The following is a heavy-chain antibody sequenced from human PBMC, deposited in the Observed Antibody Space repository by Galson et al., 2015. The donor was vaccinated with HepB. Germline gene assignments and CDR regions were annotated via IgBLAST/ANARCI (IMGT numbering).Heavy chain of an antibody. CDR3: ARDHSEHSHLDS. Sequence: SLRLSCAASGFTFSDYTINWVRRAPGKGLEWLSSISRSSSYIFYADSVKDRFTISRDNAKNSVYLHMNSLRAEDTAVYFCARDHSEHSHLDSWGQGTLVTVSS. CDR2: ISRSSSYI. CDR1: GFTFSDYT. V-gene: IGHV3-21*06. J-gene: IGHJ4*02. D-gene: IGHD1/OR15-1a*01.